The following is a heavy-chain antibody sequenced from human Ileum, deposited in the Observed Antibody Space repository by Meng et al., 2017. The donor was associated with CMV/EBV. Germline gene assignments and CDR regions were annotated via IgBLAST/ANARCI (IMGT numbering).Heavy chain of an antibody. V-gene: IGHV3-23*01. CDR1: GVAFSSYG. J-gene: IGHJ1*01. CDR2: ISGSGGST. CDR3: AGGYCSSTSCPKDFQH. D-gene: IGHD2-2*01. Sequence: SGVAFSSYGMAWVRQAPGKGLEWVSAISGSGGSTYYADSVKGRFTISRDNSKNTLYLQMNILRAEDTAVYYCAGGYCSSTSCPKDFQHWGQGTLVTVSS.